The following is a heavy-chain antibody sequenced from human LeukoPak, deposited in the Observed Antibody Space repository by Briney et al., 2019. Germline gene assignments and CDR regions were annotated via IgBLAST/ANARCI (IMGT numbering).Heavy chain of an antibody. D-gene: IGHD3-10*01. CDR2: INNSGVT. Sequence: PSETLSLTCAVHNGSFSGYYWTWIRQAPGKGLEWIGEINNSGVTYYHPSLKSRVTISRDTSKIQFSLQLKSVSAADTAVYYCARGGTTHYYGSGTSPWGQGTLVIVSS. CDR3: ARGGTTHYYGSGTSP. J-gene: IGHJ5*02. CDR1: NGSFSGYY. V-gene: IGHV4-34*01.